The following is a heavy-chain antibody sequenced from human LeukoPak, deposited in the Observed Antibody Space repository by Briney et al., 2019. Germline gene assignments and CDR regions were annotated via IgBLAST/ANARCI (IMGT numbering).Heavy chain of an antibody. CDR3: ARGVNSGYFDY. J-gene: IGHJ4*02. D-gene: IGHD1-26*01. Sequence: SSETLSLTCTVSDVSVTTRDSYWSWIRQTPGKGLQWIGYIYYSGSTDYNPSLKSRVTISVDTSKNQFSLKLTSVTAADTAVYYCARGVNSGYFDYCGQGTLVTVSS. V-gene: IGHV4-61*08. CDR1: DVSVTTRDSY. CDR2: IYYSGST.